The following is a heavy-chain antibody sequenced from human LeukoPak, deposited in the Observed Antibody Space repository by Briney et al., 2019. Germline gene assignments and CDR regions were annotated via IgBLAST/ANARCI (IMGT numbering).Heavy chain of an antibody. Sequence: SETLSLTCTVSGYSISSVNYWGWIRRPPGKGLEWIENNFGSGSTYYNPSVKRRVTISIDTTKNYFSLKLSSVTAADTAVYYCARDSSARYSASWYVVGDFDYWGQGTLVTVSS. V-gene: IGHV4-38-2*02. D-gene: IGHD6-13*01. CDR3: ARDSSARYSASWYVVGDFDY. J-gene: IGHJ4*02. CDR1: GYSISSVNY. CDR2: NFGSGST.